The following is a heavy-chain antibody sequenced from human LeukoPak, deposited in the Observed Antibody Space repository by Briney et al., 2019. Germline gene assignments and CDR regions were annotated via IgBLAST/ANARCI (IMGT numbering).Heavy chain of an antibody. J-gene: IGHJ4*02. Sequence: GGSLRLSCAASGFTFDDYGMSWVRQAPGKGLECVSGINWNGGSTGYADSVKGRFTISRDNAKNSLYLQMNSLRAEDTALYYCARTYSGYVWGTFDYWGQGTLVTVSS. CDR1: GFTFDDYG. V-gene: IGHV3-20*04. D-gene: IGHD3-16*01. CDR3: ARTYSGYVWGTFDY. CDR2: INWNGGST.